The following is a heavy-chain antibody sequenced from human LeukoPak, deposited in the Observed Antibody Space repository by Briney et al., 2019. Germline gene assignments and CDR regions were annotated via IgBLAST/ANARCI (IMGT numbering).Heavy chain of an antibody. J-gene: IGHJ4*02. D-gene: IGHD3-10*01. V-gene: IGHV4-59*01. Sequence: SETLSLTCTVSGGSISSYYWSWIRQPPGKGLEWIGYIYYSGSTNYNPSLTSRVTISVDTSKNQFSLKLSSVTAADTAVYYCASSYGSGSYHIDYWGQGTLVTVSS. CDR3: ASSYGSGSYHIDY. CDR2: IYYSGST. CDR1: GGSISSYY.